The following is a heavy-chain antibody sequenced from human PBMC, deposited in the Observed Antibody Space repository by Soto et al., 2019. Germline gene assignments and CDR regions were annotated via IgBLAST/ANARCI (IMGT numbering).Heavy chain of an antibody. CDR2: ITSSDVT. J-gene: IGHJ4*02. CDR1: GFTFSTHS. V-gene: IGHV3-48*01. CDR3: VGEVGFQLIY. Sequence: EVQLVESVGGLVQPGGSLRLSCAASGFTFSTHSMNWVRQAPGKGLEWISYITSSDVTMYADSVKGRFTISRDNAKNSLYLQMNSLRGEDTAVYFCVGEVGFQLIYWGQGTLVTVSS. D-gene: IGHD2-2*01.